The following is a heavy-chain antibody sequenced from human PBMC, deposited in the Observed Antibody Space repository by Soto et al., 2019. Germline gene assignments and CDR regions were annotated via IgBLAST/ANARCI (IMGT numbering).Heavy chain of an antibody. J-gene: IGHJ6*03. CDR1: GFTFSSYG. Sequence: GGSLRLSCAASGFTFSSYGMHWVRQAPGKGLEWVAVIWYDGSNKYYADSVKGRFTISRDNSKNTLYLQMNSLRAEDTAVYYCARSGYCSSTSCRYYYYYYYMDVWGKGTTVTVSS. CDR2: IWYDGSNK. CDR3: ARSGYCSSTSCRYYYYYYYMDV. D-gene: IGHD2-2*01. V-gene: IGHV3-33*08.